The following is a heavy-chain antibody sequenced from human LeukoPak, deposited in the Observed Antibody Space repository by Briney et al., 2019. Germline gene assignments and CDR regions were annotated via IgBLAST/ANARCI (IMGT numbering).Heavy chain of an antibody. D-gene: IGHD3-22*01. V-gene: IGHV1-3*04. CDR2: INSYNGDT. CDR3: ARASDSSGPAGAFDI. J-gene: IGHJ3*02. CDR1: GYTFITYD. Sequence: ASVKVSCKVSGYTFITYDIHWVRQAPGQRLEWMGCINSYNGDTNYSQNFQGRVTITRGTSANIAYMELSSLTSEDTAVYYCARASDSSGPAGAFDIWGQGTMVTVSS.